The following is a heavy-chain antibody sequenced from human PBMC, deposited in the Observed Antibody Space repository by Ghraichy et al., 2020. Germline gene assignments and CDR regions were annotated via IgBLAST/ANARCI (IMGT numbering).Heavy chain of an antibody. CDR2: IKQDGSEK. CDR1: GFTFSSYW. V-gene: IGHV3-7*01. J-gene: IGHJ4*02. CDR3: AKHKINLAAAGTVYFDY. Sequence: GGSLRLSCAASGFTFSSYWMSWVRQAPGKGLEWVANIKQDGSEKYYVDSVKGRFTISRDNAKNSLYLQMNSLRAEDTAVYYCAKHKINLAAAGTVYFDYWGQGTLVTVSS. D-gene: IGHD6-13*01.